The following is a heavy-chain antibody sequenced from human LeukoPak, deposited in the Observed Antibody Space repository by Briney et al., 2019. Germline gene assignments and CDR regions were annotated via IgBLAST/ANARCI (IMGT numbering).Heavy chain of an antibody. D-gene: IGHD2-15*01. CDR3: ARDVRGSYCSGGSCYRNQYYFDY. V-gene: IGHV4-39*07. CDR2: IYYSGST. Sequence: SETLSLTCTVSGGSISSSTNYWGWIRQPPGKSLEWIGGIYYSGSTHNNPSLKSRVTISVDTSKNQFSLKLSSVTAADTAVYYCARDVRGSYCSGGSCYRNQYYFDYWGQGTLVTVSS. J-gene: IGHJ4*02. CDR1: GGSISSSTNY.